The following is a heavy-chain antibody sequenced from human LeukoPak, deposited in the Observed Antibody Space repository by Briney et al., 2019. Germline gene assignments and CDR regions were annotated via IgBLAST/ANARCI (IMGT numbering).Heavy chain of an antibody. Sequence: SETLSLTCAVYGGSFSGYYWSWIRQPPGKGLEWIGEINHSGSTNYNPSLKSRVTISVDTSKNQFSLKLSSVTAADTAVYYCARDELAAGISYWGQGTLVTVSS. CDR2: INHSGST. CDR1: GGSFSGYY. CDR3: ARDELAAGISY. V-gene: IGHV4-34*01. J-gene: IGHJ4*02. D-gene: IGHD6-13*01.